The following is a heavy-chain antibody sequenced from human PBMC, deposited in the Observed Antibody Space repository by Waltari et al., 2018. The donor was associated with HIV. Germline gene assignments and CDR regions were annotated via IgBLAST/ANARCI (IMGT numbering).Heavy chain of an antibody. J-gene: IGHJ6*02. Sequence: EVQLVESGGGLVQPGGSLRLSCAASGFTLSNFWMSWVRQAPGKGLEWLANIKQDGSEKYYVDSVKGRFTISRDNAKNSWYLQMNSLRAEDTAVYYCASPSIRAGMDVWGQGTTVTVSS. CDR1: GFTLSNFW. D-gene: IGHD2-2*02. CDR2: IKQDGSEK. CDR3: ASPSIRAGMDV. V-gene: IGHV3-7*01.